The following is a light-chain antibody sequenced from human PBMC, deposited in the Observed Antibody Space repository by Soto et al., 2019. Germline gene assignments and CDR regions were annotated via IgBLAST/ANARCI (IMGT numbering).Light chain of an antibody. CDR1: SSNIGAAYD. Sequence: QSVLTQPPSVSGAPGQRVTISCTGSSSNIGAAYDVHWYQQLPGTAPKLLIYGNSNRPSGVPDRFSGSKSGTSGSLVISGLQSEDEADYFCASWDDSQNVVLFGGGTKVTVL. V-gene: IGLV1-40*01. CDR2: GNS. CDR3: ASWDDSQNVVL. J-gene: IGLJ2*01.